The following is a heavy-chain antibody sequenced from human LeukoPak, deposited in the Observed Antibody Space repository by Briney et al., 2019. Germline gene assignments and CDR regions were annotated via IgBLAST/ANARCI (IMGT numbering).Heavy chain of an antibody. J-gene: IGHJ5*02. CDR2: IIPIFGTA. CDR1: GGTFSSYA. Sequence: GASVKVSCKASGGTFSSYAISWVRQAPGQGLEWTGGIIPIFGTANYAQKFQGRVTITADESTSTAYMELSSLRSEDTAVYYCAREGSSYGGNWFDPWGQGTLVTVSS. D-gene: IGHD6-13*01. V-gene: IGHV1-69*01. CDR3: AREGSSYGGNWFDP.